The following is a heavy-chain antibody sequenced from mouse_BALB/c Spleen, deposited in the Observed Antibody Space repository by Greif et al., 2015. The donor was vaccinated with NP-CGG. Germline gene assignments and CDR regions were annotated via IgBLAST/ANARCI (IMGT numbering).Heavy chain of an antibody. D-gene: IGHD2-4*01. CDR2: INPHNDGT. J-gene: IGHJ2*01. CDR1: GYTFTSYV. Sequence: LVESGPELVKPGASVKMSCKASGYTFTSYVMHWVKQKPGQGLEWIGYINPHNDGTKYNEKFKGKATLTSDKSSSTAYMELSSLTSEDSAVYYCAREGYDYGDYWGQGTTLTVSS. V-gene: IGHV1-14*01. CDR3: AREGYDYGDY.